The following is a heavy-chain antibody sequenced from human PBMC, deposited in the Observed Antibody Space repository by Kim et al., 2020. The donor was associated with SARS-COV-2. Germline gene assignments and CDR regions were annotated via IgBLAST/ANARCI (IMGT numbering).Heavy chain of an antibody. Sequence: GESLKISCKGSGYSFTSYWIGWVRQMPGKGLEWMGIIYPGDSDTRYSPSFQGQVTISADKSISTAYLQWSSLKASDTAMYYCARCDGGRDGYNPHDAFDIWGQGTMVTVSS. CDR2: IYPGDSDT. CDR1: GYSFTSYW. CDR3: ARCDGGRDGYNPHDAFDI. V-gene: IGHV5-51*01. J-gene: IGHJ3*02. D-gene: IGHD5-12*01.